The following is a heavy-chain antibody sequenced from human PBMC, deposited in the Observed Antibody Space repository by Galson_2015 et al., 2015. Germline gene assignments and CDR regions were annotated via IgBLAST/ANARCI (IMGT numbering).Heavy chain of an antibody. J-gene: IGHJ4*02. CDR3: AKRRNFYDSSGHYSGPGLGDY. Sequence: SLRLSCAASGFTFSSCWMSWVRQAPGKGLEWVANIKPDGSEKYYVDSVKGRFTISRDNAKNSLYLQVNSLRAEDTAVYYCAKRRNFYDSSGHYSGPGLGDYWGQGTLVTVSS. CDR2: IKPDGSEK. D-gene: IGHD3-22*01. CDR1: GFTFSSCW. V-gene: IGHV3-7*03.